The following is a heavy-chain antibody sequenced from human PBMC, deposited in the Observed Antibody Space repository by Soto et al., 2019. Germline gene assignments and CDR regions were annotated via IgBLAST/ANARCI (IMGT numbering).Heavy chain of an antibody. V-gene: IGHV4-39*01. J-gene: IGHJ6*03. D-gene: IGHD3-9*01. CDR2: IYYSGST. CDR3: LTIVDNYYYMDV. CDR1: GGSISSSSYY. Sequence: PSETLSLTCTVSGGSISSSSYYWGWIRQPPGKGLEWIGTIYYSGSTYYNPSLKSRVTISVDTSKNQFSLKLSSVTAADTAVYYCLTIVDNYYYMDVWGKVTTVTVSS.